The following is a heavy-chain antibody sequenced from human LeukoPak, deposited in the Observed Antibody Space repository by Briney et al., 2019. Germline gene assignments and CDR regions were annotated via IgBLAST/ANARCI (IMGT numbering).Heavy chain of an antibody. CDR2: IYYSGST. V-gene: IGHV4-30-4*01. J-gene: IGHJ4*02. CDR1: GDSISSDNYY. Sequence: PSETLSLTCTVSGDSISSDNYYWNWIRQPPGKGLEWIGYIYYSGSTYYNPSLKSRITISVDTSKNQFSLKLSSVTAADTAVYYCARVYGLYYFDYWGQGTLVTVSS. CDR3: ARVYGLYYFDY. D-gene: IGHD3-16*01.